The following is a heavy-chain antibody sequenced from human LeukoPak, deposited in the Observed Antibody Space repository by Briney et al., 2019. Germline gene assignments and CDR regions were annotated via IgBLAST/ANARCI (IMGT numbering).Heavy chain of an antibody. J-gene: IGHJ3*02. Sequence: SETLSLTCTVSGGSISSYYWSWIRQPPGKGLEWIGYIYYSGSTNYNPSLKSRVTISVDTSKNQFSLKLSSVTAADTAVYYCARVIPNANYGYTELDAFDIWGQGTMVTVSS. CDR2: IYYSGST. CDR3: ARVIPNANYGYTELDAFDI. V-gene: IGHV4-59*12. CDR1: GGSISSYY. D-gene: IGHD5-18*01.